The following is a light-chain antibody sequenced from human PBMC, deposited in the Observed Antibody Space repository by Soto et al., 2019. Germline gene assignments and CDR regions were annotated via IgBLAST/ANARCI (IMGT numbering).Light chain of an antibody. J-gene: IGKJ1*01. V-gene: IGKV3-20*01. CDR2: GVS. CDR1: QSVGDTF. Sequence: EIVLTQSPGTLSLSPGEKATLSCRASQSVGDTFLSWYQQKPGLAPRLLIYGVSNRATGIPDRFSGSGSGTDFILTISRLEPEDFALYYCGQFVSSPPRTFGQATKVDIK. CDR3: GQFVSSPPRT.